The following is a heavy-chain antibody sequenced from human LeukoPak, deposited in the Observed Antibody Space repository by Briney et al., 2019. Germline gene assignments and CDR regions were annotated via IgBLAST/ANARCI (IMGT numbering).Heavy chain of an antibody. CDR3: ATLYGDYNWYFDL. D-gene: IGHD4-17*01. CDR1: GFTFSTYS. CDR2: ISASGGTT. Sequence: GGSLRLSCAASGFTFSTYSMNWVRQAPGKGLEWGSTISASGGTTYYADSVQGRFTISRDNSKNTLYLQMNSLRAEDTAVYYCATLYGDYNWYFDLWGRGTLVTVSS. J-gene: IGHJ2*01. V-gene: IGHV3-23*01.